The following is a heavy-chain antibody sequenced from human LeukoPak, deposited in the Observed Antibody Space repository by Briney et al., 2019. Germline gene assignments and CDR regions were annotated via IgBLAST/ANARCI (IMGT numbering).Heavy chain of an antibody. V-gene: IGHV4-30-4*08. J-gene: IGHJ5*02. D-gene: IGHD3-22*01. Sequence: SETLSLTCTVSGGSISSGDYYWSWIRQPPGKGLEWIGYIYYSGSTYYNPSLKSRVTISVDTSKNQFSLKLSSVTAADTAVYYCARVRDYYDSSGYYYVPNWFDPWGQGTLVTVSS. CDR2: IYYSGST. CDR1: GGSISSGDYY. CDR3: ARVRDYYDSSGYYYVPNWFDP.